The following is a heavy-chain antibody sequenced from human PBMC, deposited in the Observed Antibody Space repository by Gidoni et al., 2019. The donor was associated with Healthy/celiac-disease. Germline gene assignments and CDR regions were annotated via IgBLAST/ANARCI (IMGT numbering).Heavy chain of an antibody. D-gene: IGHD3-10*01. CDR1: GFTFSSYG. CDR3: ARDPGYGSGSSDY. J-gene: IGHJ4*02. CDR2: IWYDGSNK. Sequence: QVQLVESGGGVVQPGRSLRLSCAASGFTFSSYGMHWVRQAPGKGLEWVAVIWYDGSNKYYADSVKGRFTISRDNSKNTLYLQMNSLRAEDTAVYYCARDPGYGSGSSDYWGQGTLVTVSS. V-gene: IGHV3-33*01.